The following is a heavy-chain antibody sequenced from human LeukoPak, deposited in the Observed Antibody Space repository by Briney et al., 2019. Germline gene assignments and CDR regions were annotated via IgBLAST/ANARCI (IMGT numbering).Heavy chain of an antibody. CDR3: AIDRGSGWHLDY. D-gene: IGHD6-19*01. V-gene: IGHV1-8*01. CDR2: MNPNSGNT. J-gene: IGHJ4*02. Sequence: ASVKVSCKASGCTFTSYDINWVRQATGQGREWMGWMNPNSGNTGYAQTFQGRVTMTSNTSISTAYMELSSLRSEDTAVYYCAIDRGSGWHLDYWGQGTLVTVSS. CDR1: GCTFTSYD.